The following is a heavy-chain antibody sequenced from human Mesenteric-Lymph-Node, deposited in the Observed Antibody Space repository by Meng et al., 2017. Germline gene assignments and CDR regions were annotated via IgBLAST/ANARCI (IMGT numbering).Heavy chain of an antibody. CDR1: GFTFSSYA. J-gene: IGHJ4*02. V-gene: IGHV3-23*04. CDR3: ARGEWFSDY. CDR2: ISGSGGST. D-gene: IGHD3-3*01. Sequence: EVQLVESGGGLVQPGGSLRLSCAASGFTFSSYAMNWVRQAPGKGLDWVSAISGSGGSTYYAESVKGRFTISRDNSKNTLYLQMNSLRAEDTAVYHCARGEWFSDYWGQGTLVTVSS.